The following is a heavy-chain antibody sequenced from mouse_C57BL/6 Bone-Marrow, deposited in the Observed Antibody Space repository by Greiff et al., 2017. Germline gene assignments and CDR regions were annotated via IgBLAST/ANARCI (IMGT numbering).Heavy chain of an antibody. V-gene: IGHV1-81*01. J-gene: IGHJ4*01. D-gene: IGHD1-1*01. Sequence: LVESGAELARPGASVKLSCKASGYTFTSYGISWVKQRTGQGLEWIGEIYPSSGNTYYNEKFKGKATLTANKSSSKAYMELHSLTSEDSAVYFCARASVVPYYYAMDYWGQGTSVTVSS. CDR2: IYPSSGNT. CDR1: GYTFTSYG. CDR3: ARASVVPYYYAMDY.